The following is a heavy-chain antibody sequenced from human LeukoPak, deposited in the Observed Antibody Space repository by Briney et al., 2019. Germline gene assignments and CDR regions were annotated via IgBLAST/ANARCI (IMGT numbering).Heavy chain of an antibody. D-gene: IGHD3-22*01. Sequence: PGGSLRLSCATSGFTFRSSEMNWVRQAPGKGLEWGSYISSSGSTIYYADSVKGRFTISRDNAKNSLYLQMNSLRAEDTAVYYCARYYYDSSGYLPDFDYWGQGTLVTVSS. V-gene: IGHV3-48*03. J-gene: IGHJ4*02. CDR3: ARYYYDSSGYLPDFDY. CDR2: ISSSGSTI. CDR1: GFTFRSSE.